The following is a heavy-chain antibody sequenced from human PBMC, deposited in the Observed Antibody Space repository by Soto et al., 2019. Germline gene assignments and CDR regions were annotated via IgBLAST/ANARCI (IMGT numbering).Heavy chain of an antibody. V-gene: IGHV3-33*01. CDR1: GFTFSSYG. CDR3: AREKEGRSYCYYYMDV. Sequence: GGSLRLSCAASGFTFSSYGMHWVRQAPGKGLEWVAVIWYDGSNKYYADSVKGRFTISRDNSKNTLYLQMNSLRAEDTAVYYCAREKEGRSYCYYYMDVWGKGTTVTVSS. J-gene: IGHJ6*03. CDR2: IWYDGSNK.